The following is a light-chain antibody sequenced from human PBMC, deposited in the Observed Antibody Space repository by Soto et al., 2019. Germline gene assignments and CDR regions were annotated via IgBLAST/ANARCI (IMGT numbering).Light chain of an antibody. CDR3: QQRSNWPTT. V-gene: IGKV3-11*01. CDR2: GAS. CDR1: QSISSNF. Sequence: EIVLTQSPGTLSLSPGEGATLSCRASQSISSNFLAWYQLKRGQAPRLLIHGASTRATGIPARFSGSGSGTDFTLPISSLEPEDFAVYYCQQRSNWPTTFGQGTKVDIK. J-gene: IGKJ1*01.